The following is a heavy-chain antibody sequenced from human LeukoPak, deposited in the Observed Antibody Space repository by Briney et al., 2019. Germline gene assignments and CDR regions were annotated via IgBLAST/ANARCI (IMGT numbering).Heavy chain of an antibody. J-gene: IGHJ3*02. D-gene: IGHD2-15*01. Sequence: GGSLRLPCVASGFSFTSYWMSWVRQAPGKGLEFVANINQDAGTTNYVDSVKGRFTISRDNAENSLYLQMSSLRAEDTALYYCARDPGWSSFDIWGQGIMVTVSS. V-gene: IGHV3-7*01. CDR3: ARDPGWSSFDI. CDR2: INQDAGTT. CDR1: GFSFTSYW.